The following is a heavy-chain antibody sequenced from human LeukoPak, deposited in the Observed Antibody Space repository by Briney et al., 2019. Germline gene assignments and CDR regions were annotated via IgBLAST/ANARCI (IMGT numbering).Heavy chain of an antibody. CDR1: GGSFSGYY. D-gene: IGHD3-3*01. CDR3: ARPIRITIFGVVTNNWFDP. J-gene: IGHJ5*02. V-gene: IGHV4-34*01. CDR2: INHSGST. Sequence: PSETLSLTCAVYGGSFSGYYWSWIRQPPGKGLEWIGEINHSGSTNYNPPLKSRVTISVDTSKNQFSLKLSSVTAADTAVYYCARPIRITIFGVVTNNWFDPWGQGTLVTVSS.